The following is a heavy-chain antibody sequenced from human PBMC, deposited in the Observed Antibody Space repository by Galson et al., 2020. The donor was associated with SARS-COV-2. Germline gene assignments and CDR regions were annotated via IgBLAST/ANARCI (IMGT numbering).Heavy chain of an antibody. CDR3: VLDGYDI. CDR1: GFSFSKYA. V-gene: IGHV3-64D*06. Sequence: GESLKISCSASGFSFSKYAMRWLRQAPGQGLEYLSTISNNGGSANYADSVKGRFSISRDNSKNMVFLQMSSLRAEDTALYYCVLDGYDIWGQGTLVTVSS. CDR2: ISNNGGSA. D-gene: IGHD1-1*01. J-gene: IGHJ3*02.